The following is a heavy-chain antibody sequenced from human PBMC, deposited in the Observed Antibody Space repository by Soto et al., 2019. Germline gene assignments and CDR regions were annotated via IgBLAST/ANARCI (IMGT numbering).Heavy chain of an antibody. D-gene: IGHD3-16*01. CDR3: ANSFSPSSTNWLSHFDH. V-gene: IGHV3-23*01. CDR2: ISSSGRDT. J-gene: IGHJ4*02. Sequence: EVQLLESGGGLVQPGGSLRLSCAASGLTFSNYAMSWVRQAPGKGLEWVSAISSSGRDTFYADSVQGRFTISRDNSKSAVFLQMSSLRAEDSAIYYCANSFSPSSTNWLSHFDHWGPGTLVTVSS. CDR1: GLTFSNYA.